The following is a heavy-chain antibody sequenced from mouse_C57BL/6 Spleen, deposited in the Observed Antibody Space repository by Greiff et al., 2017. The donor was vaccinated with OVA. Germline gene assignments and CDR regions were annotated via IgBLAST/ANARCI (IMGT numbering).Heavy chain of an antibody. V-gene: IGHV1-69*01. J-gene: IGHJ4*01. Sequence: QVQLQQSGAELVMPGASVKLSCKASGYTFTSYWMHWVKQRPGQGLEWIGEIDPSDSYTNYNQKFKGKSTLTVDKSSSTAYMQLNSLTSEDSAVYYCARKGYSNPYAMDYWGQGTSVTVSS. CDR2: IDPSDSYT. CDR1: GYTFTSYW. CDR3: ARKGYSNPYAMDY. D-gene: IGHD2-5*01.